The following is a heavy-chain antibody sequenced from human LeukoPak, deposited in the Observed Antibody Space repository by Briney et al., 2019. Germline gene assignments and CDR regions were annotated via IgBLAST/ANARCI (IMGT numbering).Heavy chain of an antibody. CDR3: ARVEIAARHFDY. Sequence: KPSETLSLTCTVSGGSISSGGYYWSWIRQPPGKGLEWIGYIYHSGSTYYNPSLKSRVTISVDRSKNQFSLKLSSVTAADTAVYYCARVEIAARHFDYWGQGTLVTVSS. J-gene: IGHJ4*02. V-gene: IGHV4-30-2*01. CDR1: GGSISSGGYY. CDR2: IYHSGST. D-gene: IGHD6-6*01.